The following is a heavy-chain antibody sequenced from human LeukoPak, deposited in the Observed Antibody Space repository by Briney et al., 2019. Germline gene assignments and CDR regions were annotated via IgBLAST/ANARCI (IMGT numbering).Heavy chain of an antibody. CDR1: GVTFSSYA. Sequence: GGSLRRSCAASGVTFSSYAMSWVRQAPGKGLEWVSAISGSGGSTYYADSVKGRFTISRDNSKNTLYLQMNSLRAEDTAVYYCAKDFGGWELDVNFDYWGQGTLVTVSS. J-gene: IGHJ4*02. D-gene: IGHD1-26*01. V-gene: IGHV3-23*01. CDR2: ISGSGGST. CDR3: AKDFGGWELDVNFDY.